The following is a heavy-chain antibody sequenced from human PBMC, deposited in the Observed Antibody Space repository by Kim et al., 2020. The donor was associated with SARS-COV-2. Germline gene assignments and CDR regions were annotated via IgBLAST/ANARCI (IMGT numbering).Heavy chain of an antibody. CDR1: GGSFSGYY. D-gene: IGHD3-22*01. CDR2: INHSGST. V-gene: IGHV4-34*01. Sequence: SETLSLTCAVYGGSFSGYYWSWIRQPPGKGLEWIGEINHSGSTNYNPSLKSRVTISVDTSKNQFSLKLSSVTAADTAVYYCARAMSPYYYDSSGWSGAFDIWGQGTMVTVSS. J-gene: IGHJ3*02. CDR3: ARAMSPYYYDSSGWSGAFDI.